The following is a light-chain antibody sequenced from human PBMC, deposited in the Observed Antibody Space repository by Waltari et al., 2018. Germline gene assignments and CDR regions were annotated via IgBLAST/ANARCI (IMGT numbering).Light chain of an antibody. Sequence: QSVLTQPPSVSAAPAQKVTIPCSASTSHLGKSYVSWYQQLPGTAPKLLIYDNNNRPSGIPDRFSGSKSGTSATLGITGLQTGDEADYYCGTWDSSLSAVVFGGGTKLTVL. CDR2: DNN. CDR1: TSHLGKSY. CDR3: GTWDSSLSAVV. V-gene: IGLV1-51*01. J-gene: IGLJ2*01.